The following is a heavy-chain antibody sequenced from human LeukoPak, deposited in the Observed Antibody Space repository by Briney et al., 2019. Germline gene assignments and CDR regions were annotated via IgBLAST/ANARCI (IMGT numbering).Heavy chain of an antibody. CDR1: GGSISSYY. D-gene: IGHD3-22*01. Sequence: SETLSLTCIVSGGSISSYYWSWIRQPPGKGLEWIGNIDYSQDTNYNPSLRSRVTILVDKSRNQFSLKLNSVTAADTAVYYCARNGPHYYDKSGYLDSWGQGTLVTVSS. V-gene: IGHV4-59*03. CDR3: ARNGPHYYDKSGYLDS. CDR2: IDYSQDT. J-gene: IGHJ4*02.